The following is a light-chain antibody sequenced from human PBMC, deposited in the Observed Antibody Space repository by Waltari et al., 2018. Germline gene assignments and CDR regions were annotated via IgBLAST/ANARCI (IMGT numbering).Light chain of an antibody. CDR1: QSISHY. V-gene: IGKV1-39*01. CDR3: QQSYNVPT. Sequence: IQMTQSPSSLSASVGDRVTITCRARQSISHYLSWYQQKPGKAPKLLIYAASSLQSGVPSRFSGSGSGTDFTLTISSLQPEDFATYYCQQSYNVPTFGPGTKVENK. CDR2: AAS. J-gene: IGKJ1*01.